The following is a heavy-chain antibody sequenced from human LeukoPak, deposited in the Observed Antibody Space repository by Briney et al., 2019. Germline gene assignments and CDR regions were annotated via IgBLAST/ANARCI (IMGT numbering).Heavy chain of an antibody. CDR3: AKDIGSGVPAAYGMDV. D-gene: IGHD2-2*01. Sequence: PGGSLRLSCAASGFTFDDYAMHWVRQAPGKGLEWVSGISWNSGSIGYADSVKGRFTISRDNAKNSLYLQMNSLRAEDTALYYCAKDIGSGVPAAYGMDVWGQGTTVTVSS. V-gene: IGHV3-9*01. CDR2: ISWNSGSI. CDR1: GFTFDDYA. J-gene: IGHJ6*02.